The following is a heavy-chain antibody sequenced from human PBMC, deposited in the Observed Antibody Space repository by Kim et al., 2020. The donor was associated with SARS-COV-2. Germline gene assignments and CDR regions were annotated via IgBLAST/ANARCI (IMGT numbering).Heavy chain of an antibody. J-gene: IGHJ4*02. CDR2: ISSSSSYI. D-gene: IGHD3-22*01. Sequence: GGSLRLSCAASGFTFSSYSMNWVRQAPGKGLEWVSSISSSSSYIYYADSVKGRFTISRDNAKNSLYLQMNSLRAEDTAVYYCARDMNYYDSSGYLCYFDYWGQGTLVTVSS. CDR1: GFTFSSYS. CDR3: ARDMNYYDSSGYLCYFDY. V-gene: IGHV3-21*01.